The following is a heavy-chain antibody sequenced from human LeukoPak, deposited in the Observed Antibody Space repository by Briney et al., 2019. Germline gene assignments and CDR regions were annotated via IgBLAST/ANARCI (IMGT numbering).Heavy chain of an antibody. J-gene: IGHJ5*02. CDR2: IYSSGNT. V-gene: IGHV4-31*03. CDR3: ARVVGPGAMMNRWCDP. D-gene: IGHD2-2*01. Sequence: PSETLSLTCTVSGASISSGGHYWSWIRQPPGKGLEWIGYIYSSGNTYYNPSLKSRLTISVDSSKNQFSLKLSSVTAADTAVYYCARVVGPGAMMNRWCDPWGQGTLVSVS. CDR1: GASISSGGHY.